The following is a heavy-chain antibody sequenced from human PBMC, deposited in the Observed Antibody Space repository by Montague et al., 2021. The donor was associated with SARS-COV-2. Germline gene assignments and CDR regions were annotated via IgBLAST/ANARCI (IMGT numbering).Heavy chain of an antibody. D-gene: IGHD2-2*01. CDR3: ARTIVVVSAASRYFDL. V-gene: IGHV4-59*07. Sequence: SDTLSLTCTGPGGSTSSYDWSWIRQHLGKGLEWIGCICYSGSTNYNPSLKSRVAISVDTSKTQFSLKLNSVTAADTAVYYCARTIVVVSAASRYFDLWGRGTLVTVSS. J-gene: IGHJ2*01. CDR1: GGSTSSYD. CDR2: ICYSGST.